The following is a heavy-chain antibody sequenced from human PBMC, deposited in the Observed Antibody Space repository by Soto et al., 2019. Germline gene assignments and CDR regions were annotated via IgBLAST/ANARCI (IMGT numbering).Heavy chain of an antibody. CDR2: IIPIFGTA. V-gene: IGHV1-69*13. Sequence: GASVKVSCKASGGTFSSYAISWVRQAPGQGLEWMGGIIPIFGTANYAQKFQGRVTITADESTSTAYMELSSLRSEDTAVYYCARSHRKEPAAIAPFDYWGQGTLVTVSS. CDR3: ARSHRKEPAAIAPFDY. D-gene: IGHD2-2*01. J-gene: IGHJ4*02. CDR1: GGTFSSYA.